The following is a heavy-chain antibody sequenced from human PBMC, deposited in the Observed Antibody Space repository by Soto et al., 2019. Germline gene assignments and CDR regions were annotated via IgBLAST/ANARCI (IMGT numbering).Heavy chain of an antibody. Sequence: PGESLKISCKGSGYSFAGYWITWVRQKPGKGLEWMGRIDPSDSQTYYSPSFRGHVTISATKSITTVFLQWSSLRASDTAMYYCARQIYDSDTGPNFQYYFDPGGKGPPVTFPS. CDR2: IDPSDSQT. V-gene: IGHV5-10-1*01. D-gene: IGHD5-18*01. CDR3: ARQIYDSDTGPNFQYYFDP. J-gene: IGHJ4*02. CDR1: GYSFAGYW.